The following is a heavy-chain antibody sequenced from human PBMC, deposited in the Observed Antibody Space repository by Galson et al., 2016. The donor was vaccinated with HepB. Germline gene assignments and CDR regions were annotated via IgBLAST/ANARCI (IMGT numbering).Heavy chain of an antibody. J-gene: IGHJ4*02. CDR2: ISWDAGTT. CDR1: GFSFQNYA. V-gene: IGHV3-43D*03. Sequence: SLRLSCAASGFSFQNYAMHWVRQAPGKGLEWVSLISWDAGTTYYVDSVKGRFTISRDSTKNSLYLQMNSLRPEDTAIYYCVKVGSAIAVTGYFDNWGQGTLVTVPS. D-gene: IGHD6-19*01. CDR3: VKVGSAIAVTGYFDN.